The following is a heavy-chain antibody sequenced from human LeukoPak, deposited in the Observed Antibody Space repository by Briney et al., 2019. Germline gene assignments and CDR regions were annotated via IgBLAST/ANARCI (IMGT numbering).Heavy chain of an antibody. CDR3: ARVYSSGWYGGSYYYYMDV. J-gene: IGHJ6*03. Sequence: GGSLRLSCATSGFTFDYQRMNWVRQAPGKGLEWVANIKQDGSEKYYVDSVKGRFTISRDNAKNSLYLQMNSLRAEDTAVYYCARVYSSGWYGGSYYYYMDVWGKGTTVTVSS. D-gene: IGHD6-19*01. V-gene: IGHV3-7*01. CDR1: GFTFDYQR. CDR2: IKQDGSEK.